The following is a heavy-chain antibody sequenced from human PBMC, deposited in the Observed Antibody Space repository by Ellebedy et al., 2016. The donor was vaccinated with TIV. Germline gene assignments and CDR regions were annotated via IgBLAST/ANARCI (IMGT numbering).Heavy chain of an antibody. CDR2: ITGSGSRT. J-gene: IGHJ4*02. CDR1: GFTFSSYA. V-gene: IGHV3-23*01. Sequence: GESLKISCVASGFTFSSYAMSWVRQAPGKGLEWVSTITGSGSRTDYADSVKGRFTISRDNSKNTLYLQMNSLRVEDTAVYYCAKDRYYASGSYSDYWGQGTLVTVSS. CDR3: AKDRYYASGSYSDY. D-gene: IGHD3-10*01.